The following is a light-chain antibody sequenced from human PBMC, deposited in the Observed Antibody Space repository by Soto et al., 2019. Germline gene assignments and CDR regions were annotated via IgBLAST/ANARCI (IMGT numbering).Light chain of an antibody. CDR2: DAF. J-gene: IGKJ3*01. CDR1: QRVSSNY. Sequence: IVCTQSPGTLSLSPGEKGTLSCWASQRVSSNYVAWYQQKPGQAPKLLIYDAFTRDTVIPDRFSGSGSGKDLTLTIDRLEPEDFAVYYFQQYVRGFTFSPATKVDIK. V-gene: IGKV3-20*01. CDR3: QQYVRGFT.